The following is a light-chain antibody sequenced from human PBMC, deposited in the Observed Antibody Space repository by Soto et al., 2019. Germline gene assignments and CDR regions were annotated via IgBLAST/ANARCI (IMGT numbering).Light chain of an antibody. CDR1: QGISNY. V-gene: IGKV1-27*01. CDR2: AAS. CDR3: QKYNSAAALT. Sequence: DIQMTQSPSSLSASVGDRVTITCRARQGISNYLAWYQQKPGKVPKLLISAASTLQSGVLSRFSGSGSGTDFTLTISSLQPEDVATYYCQKYNSAAALTFGGGTKVEIK. J-gene: IGKJ4*01.